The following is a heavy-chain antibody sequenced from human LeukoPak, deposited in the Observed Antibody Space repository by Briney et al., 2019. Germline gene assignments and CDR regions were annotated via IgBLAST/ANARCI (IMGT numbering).Heavy chain of an antibody. D-gene: IGHD5-12*01. Sequence: GGSLRLSCAASGFTFSRYWMSWVRQAPGKGLEWVANIKQDGSEKYYVDSVKGRFTISRDNSKNTVHLQLESLRVEDTAVYYCAKGSRYNSGLLHYMDVWGKGTTVTVSS. J-gene: IGHJ6*03. CDR1: GFTFSRYW. CDR2: IKQDGSEK. CDR3: AKGSRYNSGLLHYMDV. V-gene: IGHV3-7*03.